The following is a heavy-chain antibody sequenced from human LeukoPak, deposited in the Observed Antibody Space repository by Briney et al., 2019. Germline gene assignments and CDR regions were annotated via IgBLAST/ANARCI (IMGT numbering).Heavy chain of an antibody. V-gene: IGHV3-48*03. CDR2: ISSSGSTI. Sequence: GGSLRLSCAASGFTFSSYEMNWVRQAPGKGLEWVSYISSSGSTIYYADSVKGRFTISRDNAKNSLYLQMNRLRAEDTAVYYCARGFSKWELDLFDYWGQGTLVTVSS. CDR3: ARGFSKWELDLFDY. J-gene: IGHJ4*02. CDR1: GFTFSSYE. D-gene: IGHD1-26*01.